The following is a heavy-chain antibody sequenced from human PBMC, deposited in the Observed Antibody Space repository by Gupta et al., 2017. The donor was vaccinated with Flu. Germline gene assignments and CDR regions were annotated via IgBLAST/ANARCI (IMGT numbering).Heavy chain of an antibody. J-gene: IGHJ6*02. CDR2: ISYDGRNK. CDR1: GFSFSNYG. CDR3: AKDWKWNYNIYGMNV. D-gene: IGHD3-9*01. V-gene: IGHV3-30*18. Sequence: EQVLESVEVVVQPGRFLRLSCTPSGFSFSNYGMHWVRQAPGKGLEWVADISYDGRNKNYADSVKGRFTISRDNSKNTLYLQMNSLRTEDTAVYYCAKDWKWNYNIYGMNVWGQGTTVTVSS.